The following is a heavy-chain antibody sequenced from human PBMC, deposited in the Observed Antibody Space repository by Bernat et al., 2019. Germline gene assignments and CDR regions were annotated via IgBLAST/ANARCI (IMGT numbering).Heavy chain of an antibody. CDR2: IFFSGST. Sequence: QVQLQESGPGLVKPSQTLSPTCTVSGGSISSGGYYWSWIRQHPGKGLERIGYIFFSGSTSYNPSLKSRVTISVDTSKNQFSLKLIPVTAADTAVYYGAGALSGPDVIGGSYYYYGMDVWGQGTTVTVSS. J-gene: IGHJ6*02. CDR1: GGSISSGGYY. V-gene: IGHV4-31*03. D-gene: IGHD3-10*01. CDR3: AGALSGPDVIGGSYYYYGMDV.